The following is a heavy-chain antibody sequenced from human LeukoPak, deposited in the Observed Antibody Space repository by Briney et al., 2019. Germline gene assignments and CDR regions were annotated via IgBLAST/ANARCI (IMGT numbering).Heavy chain of an antibody. CDR2: ISYDGRNI. Sequence: GGSLRLSRAASGFTFSSYGMHWVRQAPGKGLEWVTVISYDGRNIYYADSVKGRFTISRDNSKNTLYLQMNSLRAEDTAVYYCAKAFGYCSGGSCYYYYYGMDVWGKGTTVTVSS. D-gene: IGHD2-15*01. V-gene: IGHV3-30*18. CDR3: AKAFGYCSGGSCYYYYYGMDV. J-gene: IGHJ6*04. CDR1: GFTFSSYG.